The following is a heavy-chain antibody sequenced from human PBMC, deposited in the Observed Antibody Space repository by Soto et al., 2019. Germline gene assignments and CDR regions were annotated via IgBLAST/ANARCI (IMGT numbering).Heavy chain of an antibody. V-gene: IGHV4-4*02. Sequence: QVQLQESGPGLVKPSGTLSLTCAVSGGSISSSNWWSWVRQPPGKGLEWIGEIYHSGSTNYNPSLKSRVTISVDTSKNQFSLKLSSVTAADTAVYYCARGLSMVRGVTTFDYWGQGTLVTVSS. CDR3: ARGLSMVRGVTTFDY. D-gene: IGHD3-10*01. J-gene: IGHJ4*02. CDR1: GGSISSSNW. CDR2: IYHSGST.